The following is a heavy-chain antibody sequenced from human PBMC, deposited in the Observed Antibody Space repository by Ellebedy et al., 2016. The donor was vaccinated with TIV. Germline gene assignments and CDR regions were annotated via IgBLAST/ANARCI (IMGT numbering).Heavy chain of an antibody. J-gene: IGHJ3*02. V-gene: IGHV3-48*01. CDR3: ARVTGGLGGAFDI. CDR2: ISNSRSTI. CDR1: GFTCSSSS. D-gene: IGHD2-8*02. Sequence: GESLKISCAASGFTCSSSSMNCVRQAPGKELEWVSYISNSRSTIYSADSVKGRFTISRDNAKNSLYLQMNSLRAEDTAVYYCARVTGGLGGAFDIWGQGTMVTVSS.